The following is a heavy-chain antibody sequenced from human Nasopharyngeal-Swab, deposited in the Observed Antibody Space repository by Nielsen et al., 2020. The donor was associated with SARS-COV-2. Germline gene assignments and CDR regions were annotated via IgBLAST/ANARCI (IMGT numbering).Heavy chain of an antibody. V-gene: IGHV3-30*18. CDR2: ISYDGSNK. J-gene: IGHJ4*02. CDR3: AKEYMVRGVSTYYFDY. CDR1: GFTFSSYG. Sequence: LKISCAASGFTFSSYGMHWVRQAPGKGLEWVAVISYDGSNKYYADSVKGRFTISRDNSKNTLYLQMNSLRAEDTAVYYCAKEYMVRGVSTYYFDYWGQGTLVTVSS. D-gene: IGHD3-10*01.